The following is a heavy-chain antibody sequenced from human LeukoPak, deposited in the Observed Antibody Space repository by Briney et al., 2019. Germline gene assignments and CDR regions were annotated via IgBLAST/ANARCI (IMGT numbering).Heavy chain of an antibody. Sequence: SETQSLTCAVSGGSISSGGYSWSWIRQPPGKGLEWIGYIYYSGSTNYNPSLKSRVTISVDTSKNQFSLKLSSVTAADTAVYYCARDRIAAQYYYYGMDVWGQGTTVTVSS. J-gene: IGHJ6*02. D-gene: IGHD6-6*01. CDR1: GGSISSGGYS. CDR2: IYYSGST. CDR3: ARDRIAAQYYYYGMDV. V-gene: IGHV4-61*08.